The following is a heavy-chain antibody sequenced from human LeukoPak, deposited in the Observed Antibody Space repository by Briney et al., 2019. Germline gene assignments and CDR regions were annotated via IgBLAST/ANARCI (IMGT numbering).Heavy chain of an antibody. CDR1: GVTFSKYE. V-gene: IGHV3-48*03. Sequence: GGSLRLSCAASGVTFSKYEMNWVRQAPGKGLQWISYISSSGGTIYYADAVKGRFTISRDNAKNSLFLQMNSLRVEDTAVYYCARHRYYFDFWGQGTLVTVSP. CDR2: ISSSGGTI. D-gene: IGHD2-15*01. CDR3: ARHRYYFDF. J-gene: IGHJ4*02.